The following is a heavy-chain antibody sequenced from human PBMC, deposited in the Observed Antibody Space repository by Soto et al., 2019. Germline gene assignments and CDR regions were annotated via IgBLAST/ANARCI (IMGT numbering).Heavy chain of an antibody. CDR3: AKIESGGITMIAPLDP. J-gene: IGHJ5*02. D-gene: IGHD3-22*01. CDR1: GFTFSSYG. Sequence: GGSLRLSCAASGFTFSSYGMHWVRQAPGKGLEWVAVISYDGSNKYYADSVKGRFTISRDNSKNTLYLQMNSLRAEDMAVYYCAKIESGGITMIAPLDPRGQGTLVTVSS. V-gene: IGHV3-30*18. CDR2: ISYDGSNK.